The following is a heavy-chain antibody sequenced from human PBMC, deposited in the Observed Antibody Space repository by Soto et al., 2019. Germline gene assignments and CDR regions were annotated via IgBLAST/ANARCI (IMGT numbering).Heavy chain of an antibody. CDR3: TRAGYSEISGVS. CDR2: IKEDGSEK. CDR1: GFTFSSYW. V-gene: IGHV3-7*01. J-gene: IGHJ5*02. Sequence: PGGSLRLSCAASGFTFSSYWMSWVRQAPGKGLEWVANIKEDGSEKNYVDSVKGQFTISRDNAKNSLYLQMNSLRAEDTAVYYCTRAGYSEISGVSWGQGPLVTVPS. D-gene: IGHD3-9*01.